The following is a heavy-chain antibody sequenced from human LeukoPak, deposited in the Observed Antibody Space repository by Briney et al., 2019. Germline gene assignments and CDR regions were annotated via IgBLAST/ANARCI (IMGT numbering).Heavy chain of an antibody. Sequence: SETLSLTCTVSAGSISSYYWSWFRQPPARGLVWIGYIYYSGSTNYNPSLKSRVPISVDTSKNQFSLKLSSVSAADTAVYYCARGIVAVVTDAFDIWGQGTMVTVSS. CDR3: ARGIVAVVTDAFDI. J-gene: IGHJ3*02. V-gene: IGHV4-59*01. CDR1: AGSISSYY. D-gene: IGHD3-22*01. CDR2: IYYSGST.